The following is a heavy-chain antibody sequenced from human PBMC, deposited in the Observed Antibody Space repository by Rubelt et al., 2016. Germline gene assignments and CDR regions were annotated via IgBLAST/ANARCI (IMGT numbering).Heavy chain of an antibody. D-gene: IGHD4-23*01. J-gene: IGHJ4*02. V-gene: IGHV4-59*12. CDR3: ARATRKTTVVTPDFDD. CDR1: GDSIRSYS. CDR2: IYYSGNT. Sequence: QVQLQESGPGLVKPSETLSLTCTVSGDSIRSYSWSWIRQPPGKGLEWIGYIYYSGNTNYNPSLKIRVSISVDTSKNQFSLKVTAVTAADTAMYYCARATRKTTVVTPDFDDWGQGTLVTVSS.